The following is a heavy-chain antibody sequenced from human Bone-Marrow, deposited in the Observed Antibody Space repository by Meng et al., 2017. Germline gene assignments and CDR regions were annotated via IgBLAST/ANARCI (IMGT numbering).Heavy chain of an antibody. J-gene: IGHJ4*02. CDR1: GFTFSSYA. D-gene: IGHD1-26*01. CDR3: AKVRWELPLYD. CDR2: ISGSGGST. Sequence: GALRLSCAASGFTFSSYAMSWVRQAPGKGLEWVSGISGSGGSTYYADSVKGRFTISRDNSKNTLYLQMNSLRAEDTAVYYCAKVRWELPLYDWGQGTLVTVSS. V-gene: IGHV3-23*01.